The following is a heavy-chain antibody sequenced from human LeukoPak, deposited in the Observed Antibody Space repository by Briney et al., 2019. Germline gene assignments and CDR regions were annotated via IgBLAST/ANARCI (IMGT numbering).Heavy chain of an antibody. CDR3: ASWPVGWYGEDS. Sequence: GGSLRLSCAASGFTFSSYAMSWVRQAPGKGLEWVSVIYGGGSTYYAASVKGRFTISRDTPKNTLYLQMNSLRVEDTAVYYCASWPVGWYGEDSWGQGTLVTVSS. D-gene: IGHD6-19*01. J-gene: IGHJ4*02. CDR1: GFTFSSYA. V-gene: IGHV3-23*03. CDR2: IYGGGST.